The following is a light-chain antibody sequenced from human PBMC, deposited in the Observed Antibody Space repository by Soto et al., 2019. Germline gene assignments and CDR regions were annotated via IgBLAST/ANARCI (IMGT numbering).Light chain of an antibody. Sequence: QSVLTQPPSVSAAPGQKVTISCSGTSSNIGNNYVSWYQQVPGTAPKLLIYGNSNRPSGVPDRFSGSKSGTSASLAITGLQAEDEADYYCQSYDSSLSVFYVFGTGTKVTVL. CDR2: GNS. J-gene: IGLJ1*01. V-gene: IGLV1-40*01. CDR1: SSNIGNNY. CDR3: QSYDSSLSVFYV.